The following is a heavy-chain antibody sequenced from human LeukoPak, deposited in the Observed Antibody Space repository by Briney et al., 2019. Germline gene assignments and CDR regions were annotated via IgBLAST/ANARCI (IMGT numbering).Heavy chain of an antibody. CDR1: GGSISSSSYY. CDR2: IYYSGST. J-gene: IGHJ4*02. D-gene: IGHD3-22*01. CDR3: ARGGGYDSSGLGSY. V-gene: IGHV4-39*07. Sequence: KPSETLSLTCTVSGGSISSSSYYWGWIRQPPGKGLEWIGSIYYSGSTYYNPSLKSRVTISVDTSKNQFSLKLSSVTAADTAVYYCARGGGYDSSGLGSYWGQGTLVTVSS.